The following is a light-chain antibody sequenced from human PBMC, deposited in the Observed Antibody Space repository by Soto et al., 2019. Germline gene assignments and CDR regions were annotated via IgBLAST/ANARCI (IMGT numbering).Light chain of an antibody. V-gene: IGKV3-15*01. CDR3: QQYNTWRT. CDR1: QSISSN. CDR2: GAS. J-gene: IGKJ1*01. Sequence: EILMTQSPATLSVSPGERATLSCRASQSISSNLAWFQQKPGQAPRLLIYGASTRAAGIPARFSGSGSGTEFTLTISSLQSEDFAVYYCQQYNTWRTF.